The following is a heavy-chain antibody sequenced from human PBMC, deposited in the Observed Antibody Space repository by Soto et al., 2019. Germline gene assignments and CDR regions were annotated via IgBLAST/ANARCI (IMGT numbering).Heavy chain of an antibody. V-gene: IGHV3-21*01. D-gene: IGHD2-21*01. CDR1: RVPVSSYA. CDR3: TRAPNLYCVGAEFYVY. J-gene: IGHJ4*02. CDR2: VASFRNFI. Sequence: SLRLVSSACRVPVSSYAVNLARQTTAKGLEWVASVASFRNFIYSAASVRGRFTISRDNAANSLFLRMASLRAEDTATYYCTRAPNLYCVGAEFYVYRRQGTPVRVSS.